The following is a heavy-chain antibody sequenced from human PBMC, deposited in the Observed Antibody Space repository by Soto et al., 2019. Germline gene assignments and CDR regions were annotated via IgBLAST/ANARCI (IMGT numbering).Heavy chain of an antibody. V-gene: IGHV3-30*03. J-gene: IGHJ6*02. Sequence: QVQLVEAGGGVVQPGRSLRLSCGDSGFTFNSHGMHWVRQGPGKRLEWVAVISYEGSNNFYAESVKGRVTISRDNSKHTLYLQMNSLRREDTAVYYCARGAEYQLLSREYFYRMDVWGQGTTVTVSS. CDR3: ARGAEYQLLSREYFYRMDV. CDR2: ISYEGSNN. CDR1: GFTFNSHG. D-gene: IGHD2-2*01.